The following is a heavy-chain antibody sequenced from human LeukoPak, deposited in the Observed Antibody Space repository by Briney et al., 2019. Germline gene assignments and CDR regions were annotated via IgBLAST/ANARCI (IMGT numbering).Heavy chain of an antibody. Sequence: SETLSLTCAVYGGSFSGYHWSWIRQPPGKGLEWIGEINHSGSTNYNPSLKSRVTISVDTSKNQFSLKLSSVTAADTAVYYCARAPYWQQLVRFDYWGQGTLVTVSS. CDR2: INHSGST. CDR1: GGSFSGYH. CDR3: ARAPYWQQLVRFDY. V-gene: IGHV4-34*01. J-gene: IGHJ4*02. D-gene: IGHD6-13*01.